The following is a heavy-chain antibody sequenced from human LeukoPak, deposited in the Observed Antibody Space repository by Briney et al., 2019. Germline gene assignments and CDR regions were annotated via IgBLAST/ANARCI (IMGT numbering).Heavy chain of an antibody. CDR1: RFTFKNYA. J-gene: IGHJ4*02. V-gene: IGHV3-23*01. Sequence: GGSLRLSCAASRFTFKNYAMNWVRQAPGKGLEWVSGISGSGDTTDYADSVKGRFTISRDNSKNTLYLQMNSLRAEDTAVYYCAKDLKYQLLYLIDYWGQGTLVTVSS. CDR2: ISGSGDTT. CDR3: AKDLKYQLLYLIDY. D-gene: IGHD2-2*02.